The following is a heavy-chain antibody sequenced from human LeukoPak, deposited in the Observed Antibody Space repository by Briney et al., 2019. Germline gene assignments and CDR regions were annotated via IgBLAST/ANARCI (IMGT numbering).Heavy chain of an antibody. V-gene: IGHV4-61*01. CDR1: GGSVSSGSYY. CDR2: IYYSGST. D-gene: IGHD2-15*01. J-gene: IGHJ5*02. CDR3: ARDQAATRWFDP. Sequence: SEALSLTCTVSGGSVSSGSYYWSWIRQPPGKGLEWIGYIYYSGSTNYNPSLKSRVTISVDTSKNQFSLKLSSVTAADTAVYYCARDQAATRWFDPWGQGTLVTVSS.